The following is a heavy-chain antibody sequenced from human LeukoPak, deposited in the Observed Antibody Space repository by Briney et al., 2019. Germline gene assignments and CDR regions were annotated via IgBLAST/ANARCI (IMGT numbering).Heavy chain of an antibody. D-gene: IGHD2-2*01. CDR2: ISAYNGNT. Sequence: ASVKVSCKASGYTFTSYGISWVRQAPRQGLEWMGWISAYNGNTKYAQKLQGRVTMTTDTSTSTAYMELRSLRSDDTAVFCCARDMGVPAASYFFDYWGQGTLVTVSS. V-gene: IGHV1-18*01. CDR1: GYTFTSYG. CDR3: ARDMGVPAASYFFDY. J-gene: IGHJ4*02.